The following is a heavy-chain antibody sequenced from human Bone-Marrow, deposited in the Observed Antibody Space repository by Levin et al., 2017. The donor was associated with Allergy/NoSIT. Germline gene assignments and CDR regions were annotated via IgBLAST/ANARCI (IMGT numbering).Heavy chain of an antibody. V-gene: IGHV3-7*01. CDR1: GFTFRTSW. D-gene: IGHD1-26*01. CDR3: ARDKVVGATHFDY. CDR2: IKQDDSEI. Sequence: LSLPCAASGFTFRTSWMSWVRQAPGKGLEWVANIKQDDSEIYYVDSVKGRFTISRDNAKNSLYLQMNSLRVEDTAVYYCARDKVVGATHFDYWGQGTLVTVSS. J-gene: IGHJ4*02.